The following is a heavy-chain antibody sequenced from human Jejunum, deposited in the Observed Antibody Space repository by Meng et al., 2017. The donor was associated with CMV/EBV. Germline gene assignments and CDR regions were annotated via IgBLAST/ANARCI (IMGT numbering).Heavy chain of an antibody. CDR2: ITDDGTT. J-gene: IGHJ4*02. V-gene: IGHV3-74*01. CDR3: TGLDY. Sequence: VGSGGGLVQPGGSLRLSCAASGFNFRNYWMHWVRQEPGKGPLWVSRITDDGTTNYADFVQGRFTTSRDNAKNTVYLQMNSLRAEDTGIYYCTGLDYWGQGTLVTVSS. CDR1: GFNFRNYW.